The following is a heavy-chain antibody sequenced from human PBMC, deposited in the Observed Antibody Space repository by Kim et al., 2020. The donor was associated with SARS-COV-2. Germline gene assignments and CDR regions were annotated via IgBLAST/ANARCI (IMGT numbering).Heavy chain of an antibody. D-gene: IGHD3-22*01. Sequence: GGSLRLSCAASGFTFSDYYMSWIRQAPGKGLEWVSYISSSGSTIYYADSVKGRFTISRDNAKNSLYLQMNSLRAEDTAVYYCARSSPLYDSSGYTFDYWGQGTLVTVSS. CDR2: ISSSGSTI. J-gene: IGHJ4*02. V-gene: IGHV3-11*01. CDR3: ARSSPLYDSSGYTFDY. CDR1: GFTFSDYY.